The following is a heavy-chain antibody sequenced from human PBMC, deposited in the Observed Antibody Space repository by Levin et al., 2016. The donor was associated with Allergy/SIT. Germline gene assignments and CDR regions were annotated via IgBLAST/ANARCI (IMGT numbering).Heavy chain of an antibody. Sequence: GESLKISCAASGFTVSSNYMSWVRQAPGKGLEWVSVIYSGGSTYYADSVKGRFTISRDNSKNTLYLQMNSLRAEDTAVYYCARGGDWNYPPAWGQGTLVTVSS. J-gene: IGHJ5*02. D-gene: IGHD1-7*01. CDR3: ARGGDWNYPPA. CDR2: IYSGGST. V-gene: IGHV3-53*01. CDR1: GFTVSSNY.